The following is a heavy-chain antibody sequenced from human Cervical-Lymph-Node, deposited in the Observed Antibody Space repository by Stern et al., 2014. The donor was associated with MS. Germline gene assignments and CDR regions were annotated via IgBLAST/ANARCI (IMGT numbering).Heavy chain of an antibody. V-gene: IGHV3-33*01. Sequence: VQLVESGGGVVQPGRSLRLSCTTSGFIFSDFAMHWVRQAPGKGLAWVAGLWDDACKKYYADSVTGRFTISRDNSKNTLFLQLNSLRDDDSAVYYCARDGGLSGDGYNPFDSWGQGTLVTVSS. CDR2: LWDDACKK. CDR1: GFIFSDFA. CDR3: ARDGGLSGDGYNPFDS. D-gene: IGHD5-24*01. J-gene: IGHJ4*02.